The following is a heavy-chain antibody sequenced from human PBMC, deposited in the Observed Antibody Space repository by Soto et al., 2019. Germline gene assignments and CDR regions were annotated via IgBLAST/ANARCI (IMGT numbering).Heavy chain of an antibody. CDR1: GSTFSSYW. J-gene: IGHJ4*02. V-gene: IGHV3-74*01. D-gene: IGHD6-19*01. Sequence: EGSLRLSCAASGSTFSSYWMHWVRQAPGKGLVWVSRINSDGSSTSYADSVKGRFTISRDNAKNTLYLQMNSLRAEDTAVYYCARVGVNQYYFDYWGQGTLVTVSS. CDR3: ARVGVNQYYFDY. CDR2: INSDGSST.